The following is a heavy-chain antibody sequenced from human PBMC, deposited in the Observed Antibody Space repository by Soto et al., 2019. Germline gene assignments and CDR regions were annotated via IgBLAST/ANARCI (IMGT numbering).Heavy chain of an antibody. CDR2: IHYSGST. Sequence: QVQLQESGPGLVKPSQTLSLTCTVSGGAIRSSNYYWSWIRQHPGRGLEWIGYIHYSGSTYYNPYRESRVTTSVDTSKNQCTLKLSSVTAADAAVYYCARGGRPEIGVGVAHFDYWGQGTLVTVSS. CDR1: GGAIRSSNYY. V-gene: IGHV4-31*03. J-gene: IGHJ4*02. CDR3: ARGGRPEIGVGVAHFDY. D-gene: IGHD2-15*01.